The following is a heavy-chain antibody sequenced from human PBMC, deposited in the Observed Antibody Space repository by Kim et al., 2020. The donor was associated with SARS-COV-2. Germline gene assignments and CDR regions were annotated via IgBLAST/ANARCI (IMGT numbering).Heavy chain of an antibody. V-gene: IGHV1-18*04. Sequence: ASVKVSCKASGYTFTSYGISWVRQAPGQGLEWMGWISAYNGNTNYAQKLQGRVTMTTDTSTSTAYMELRSLRSDDTAVYYCARDYAWRELPTTYYYYGMDVWGQGTTVTVSS. CDR1: GYTFTSYG. D-gene: IGHD2-15*01. J-gene: IGHJ6*02. CDR2: ISAYNGNT. CDR3: ARDYAWRELPTTYYYYGMDV.